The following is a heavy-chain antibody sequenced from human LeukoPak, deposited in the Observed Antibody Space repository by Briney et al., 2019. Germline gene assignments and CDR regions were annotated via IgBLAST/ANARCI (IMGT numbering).Heavy chain of an antibody. CDR3: ARGRDGWYFDL. Sequence: ASVKVASKASGGSFSSYAISWVRQAPGQGVEWMGGIIPIFGTANYAQKFQGRVTITTDESTTTAYMELSSLRSEDPAVYYCARGRDGWYFDLWGRRTPVTASS. V-gene: IGHV1-69*05. CDR2: IIPIFGTA. CDR1: GGSFSSYA. J-gene: IGHJ2*01.